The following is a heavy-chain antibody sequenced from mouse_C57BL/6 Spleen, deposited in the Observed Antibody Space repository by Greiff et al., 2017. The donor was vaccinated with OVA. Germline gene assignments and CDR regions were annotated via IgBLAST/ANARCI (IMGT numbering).Heavy chain of an antibody. V-gene: IGHV14-4*01. CDR2: IDPENGDT. J-gene: IGHJ2*01. Sequence: EVKLVESGAELVRPGASVKLSCTASGFNIKDDYMHWVKQRPEQGLEWIGWIDPENGDTEYASKFQGKATITADTSSNTAYLQLSSLTSEDTAVYYCTTFPLLDYWGQGTTLTVSS. CDR3: TTFPLLDY. CDR1: GFNIKDDY. D-gene: IGHD6-1*01.